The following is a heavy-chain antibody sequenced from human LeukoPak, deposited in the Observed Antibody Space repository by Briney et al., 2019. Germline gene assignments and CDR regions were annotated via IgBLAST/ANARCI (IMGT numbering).Heavy chain of an antibody. CDR3: ARAAYYDSSGYIYYGMDV. V-gene: IGHV4-59*01. CDR1: GGSISSYY. J-gene: IGHJ6*02. Sequence: PSETLSLTCTVSGGSISSYYWSWIRQPPGKGLEWIGYIYYSGSTNYNPSLKSRVTISVDTSKNQFSLKLSSVTAADTAVYYCARAAYYDSSGYIYYGMDVWGQGTLVTVSS. CDR2: IYYSGST. D-gene: IGHD3-22*01.